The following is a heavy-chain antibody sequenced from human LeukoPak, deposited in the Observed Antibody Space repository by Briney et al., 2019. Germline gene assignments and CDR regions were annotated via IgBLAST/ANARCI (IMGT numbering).Heavy chain of an antibody. D-gene: IGHD2-15*01. V-gene: IGHV4-34*01. CDR1: GGSFSGYY. CDR3: ARGVVVVVAATSLDNWFDP. Sequence: SETLSLTCAVYGGSFSGYYWSWIRQPPGKGLEWIGEINHSGSTNYNPSLKSRVTISVDTSKNQFPLKLSSVTAADTAVYYCARGVVVVVAATSLDNWFDPWGQGTLVTVSS. CDR2: INHSGST. J-gene: IGHJ5*02.